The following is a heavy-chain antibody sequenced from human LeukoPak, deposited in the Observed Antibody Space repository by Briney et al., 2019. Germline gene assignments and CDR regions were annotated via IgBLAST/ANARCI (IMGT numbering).Heavy chain of an antibody. V-gene: IGHV3-11*04. CDR2: ISGSGRTI. D-gene: IGHD4-23*01. CDR1: GFTFSDYY. J-gene: IGHJ4*02. Sequence: PGGSLRLSCTASGFTFSDYYMSWFRQAPGKGLEWLSHISGSGRTIHYADSVKGRLTASRDTAKNSLYLQMNDLRAEDTAVYYCARGGNNRLIDYWGQGTLVTVSS. CDR3: ARGGNNRLIDY.